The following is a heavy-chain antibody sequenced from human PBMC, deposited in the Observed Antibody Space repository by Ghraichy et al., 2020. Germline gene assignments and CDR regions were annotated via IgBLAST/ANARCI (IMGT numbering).Heavy chain of an antibody. J-gene: IGHJ6*02. CDR2: IYHSGST. CDR3: AGSFTPRVYYYGMDV. CDR1: GGSISSGGYS. V-gene: IGHV4-30-2*01. Sequence: SETLSLTCAVSGGSISSGGYSWSWIRQPPGKGLGWIGYIYHSGSTYYNPSLKSRVTISVDRSKNQFSLKLSSVTAADTAVYYCAGSFTPRVYYYGMDVWGQGTTVTVSS. D-gene: IGHD3-16*01.